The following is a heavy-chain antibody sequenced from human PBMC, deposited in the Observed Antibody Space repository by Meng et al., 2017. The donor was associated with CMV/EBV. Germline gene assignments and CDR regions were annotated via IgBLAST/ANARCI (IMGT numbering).Heavy chain of an antibody. V-gene: IGHV4-34*01. CDR2: INHSGST. CDR1: GGSFSSYY. Sequence: VYGGSFSSYYWSWIRQPPGKGLEWIGEINHSGSTNYDPSLKSRVTISVDTSKNQFSLKLSSVTAADTAVYYCASLRTIFGVVPSNDYWGQGTLVTVSS. D-gene: IGHD3-3*01. CDR3: ASLRTIFGVVPSNDY. J-gene: IGHJ4*02.